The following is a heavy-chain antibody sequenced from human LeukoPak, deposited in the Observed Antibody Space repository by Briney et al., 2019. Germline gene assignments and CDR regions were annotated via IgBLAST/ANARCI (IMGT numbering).Heavy chain of an antibody. D-gene: IGHD5-12*01. J-gene: IGHJ5*02. CDR1: GYSFTGYY. CDR3: AKDQNTGYANNWFDP. CDR2: INPNNGGT. Sequence: ASVKVSCKASGYSFTGYYIHWVRQAPGQGLEWMGWINPNNGGTNFAQKFHGRVTMTRDTSISTAYMELSRLRSDDTAIYYCAKDQNTGYANNWFDPWGQGTLVTVSS. V-gene: IGHV1-2*02.